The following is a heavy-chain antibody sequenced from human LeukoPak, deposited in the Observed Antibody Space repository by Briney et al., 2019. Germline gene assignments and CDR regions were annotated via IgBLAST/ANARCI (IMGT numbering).Heavy chain of an antibody. Sequence: SETLSLTCTVSGGSIRSGGYYWSWIRQHPGKGLEWIGYIYYSGSTYYNPSLKSRVTISVDTSKNQFSLKLSSVTAADTAVYYCARGPGNGWFAPWGEGTLVTVSS. CDR1: GGSIRSGGYY. CDR3: ARGPGNGWFAP. J-gene: IGHJ5*02. V-gene: IGHV4-31*03. CDR2: IYYSGST. D-gene: IGHD1-1*01.